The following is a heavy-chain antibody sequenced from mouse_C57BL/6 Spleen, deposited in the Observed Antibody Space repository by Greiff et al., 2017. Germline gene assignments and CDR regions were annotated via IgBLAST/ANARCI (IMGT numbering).Heavy chain of an antibody. CDR3: ARNYYGSSYFDY. D-gene: IGHD1-1*01. CDR2: IWRGGST. Sequence: QVQLKESGPGLVQPSQSLSITCTVSGFSLTSYGVHWVRQSPGKGLEWLGVIWRGGSTDYNAAFISRLSISKDNSKSQVFFKMNSLQADDTAIYYCARNYYGSSYFDYGGQGTTLTVSS. V-gene: IGHV2-2*01. J-gene: IGHJ2*01. CDR1: GFSLTSYG.